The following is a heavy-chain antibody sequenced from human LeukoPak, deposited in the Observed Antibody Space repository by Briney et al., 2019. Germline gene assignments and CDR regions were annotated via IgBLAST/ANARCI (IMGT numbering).Heavy chain of an antibody. Sequence: GGTLRLSCAASGFTFDDYAMHWVRQAPGKGLEWLSGITWNSGSIGYADSVKGRFTISRGNAKNSLYLQMNSLRAEDTAVYYCASPGYSSSWSYYFDYWGQGTLVTVSS. J-gene: IGHJ4*02. D-gene: IGHD6-13*01. CDR3: ASPGYSSSWSYYFDY. V-gene: IGHV3-9*01. CDR2: ITWNSGSI. CDR1: GFTFDDYA.